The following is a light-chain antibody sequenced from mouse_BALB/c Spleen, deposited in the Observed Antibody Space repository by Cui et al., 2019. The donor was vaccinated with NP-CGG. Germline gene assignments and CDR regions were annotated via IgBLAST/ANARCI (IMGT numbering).Light chain of an antibody. J-gene: IGLJ1*01. CDR2: GTN. CDR1: PGSFTTINN. V-gene: IGLV1*01. CDR3: GLGYSNHWV. Sequence: HACVTHVCALTTSPCKTVTLTCRYTPGSFTTINNANWVQEKPNHLFTGLIGGTNKQAPGVPAGFSGSLIGEKAALTITGAQIEDETIYFCGLGYSNHWVFGGGTKLTVL.